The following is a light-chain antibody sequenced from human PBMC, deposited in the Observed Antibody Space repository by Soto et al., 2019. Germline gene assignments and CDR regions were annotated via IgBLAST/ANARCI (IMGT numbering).Light chain of an antibody. CDR3: GTWDSSLSVV. Sequence: QSVLTQPPSVSAAPGQKVTISCSGSSSNIGNNYVSCYQQLPGTAPKLLIYENNKQPSGIPDRVSGSKSGTSATLGITGLQTGDEADYYCGTWDSSLSVVFGGGTKLTVL. J-gene: IGLJ2*01. CDR2: ENN. V-gene: IGLV1-51*02. CDR1: SSNIGNNY.